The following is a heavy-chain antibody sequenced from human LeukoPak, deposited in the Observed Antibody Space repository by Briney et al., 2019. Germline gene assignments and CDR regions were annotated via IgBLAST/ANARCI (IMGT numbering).Heavy chain of an antibody. CDR3: AKGWFGELLSVDY. CDR1: VFTLSSYA. V-gene: IGHV3-23*01. Sequence: GGSLRLSCAASVFTLSSYAMSWVRQAPGKGLEWVSAISGSGGSTYYADSVKGRFTISRDNSKNTLYLQMNSLRAEDTAVYYCAKGWFGELLSVDYWGQGTLVTVSS. J-gene: IGHJ4*02. CDR2: ISGSGGST. D-gene: IGHD3-10*01.